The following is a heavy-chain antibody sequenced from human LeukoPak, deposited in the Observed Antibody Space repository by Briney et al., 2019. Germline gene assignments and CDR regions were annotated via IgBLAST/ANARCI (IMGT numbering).Heavy chain of an antibody. CDR2: ISSSGGTI. CDR3: ARAPEGTRKRWLQMGFFDY. CDR1: GFTFSDYY. J-gene: IGHJ4*02. D-gene: IGHD5-24*01. V-gene: IGHV3-11*01. Sequence: GGSLRLSCAASGFTFSDYYMSWIRQAPGKGLEWVSYISSSGGTIYYADSVKGRFTISRDNAKNSLYLQMNSLRAEDTAVYYCARAPEGTRKRWLQMGFFDYWGQGTLVTVSS.